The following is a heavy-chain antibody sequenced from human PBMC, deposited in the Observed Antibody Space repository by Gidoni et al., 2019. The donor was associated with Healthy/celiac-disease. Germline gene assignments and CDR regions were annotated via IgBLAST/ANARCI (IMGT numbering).Heavy chain of an antibody. CDR2: IKRKTDGGTT. D-gene: IGHD3-16*01. CDR3: TTAESLPFDY. CDR1: GFTFSNAW. Sequence: EVQLVESGGGLVKPGGSLRLACAASGFTFSNAWMSWVRQAQGKGLEWVGRIKRKTDGGTTDYAAPVKGRFTISRDDSKNTLYLQMNSLKTEDTAVYYCTTAESLPFDYWGQGTLVTVSS. J-gene: IGHJ4*02. V-gene: IGHV3-15*01.